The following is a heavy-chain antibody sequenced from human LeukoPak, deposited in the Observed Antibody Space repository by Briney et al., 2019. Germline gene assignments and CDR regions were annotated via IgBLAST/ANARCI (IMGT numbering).Heavy chain of an antibody. Sequence: GASVKVSCKVSGYTLTELSMHWVRQAPGKGLEWMGGFDPEDGETIYAQKFQGRVTMTEDTSTDTAYMELSSLRSEDTAVYYCATDLRGRSAFDIWGQGTMVTVSS. CDR2: FDPEDGET. J-gene: IGHJ3*02. D-gene: IGHD4-17*01. CDR3: ATDLRGRSAFDI. V-gene: IGHV1-24*01. CDR1: GYTLTELS.